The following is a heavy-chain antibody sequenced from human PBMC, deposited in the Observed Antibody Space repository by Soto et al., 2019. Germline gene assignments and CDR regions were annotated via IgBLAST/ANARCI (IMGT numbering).Heavy chain of an antibody. Sequence: QVQLVQSGAEVKKPGSSVKVSCKASGGTFSSYAISWVRQAPGQGREWMGGIIPIFGTANYAQKFQGRVTITADESTSTAYIELSSLRSEDTAVYYCARVEYCSGGSCWRAFDIWGQGTMVTVSS. CDR3: ARVEYCSGGSCWRAFDI. V-gene: IGHV1-69*01. CDR1: GGTFSSYA. J-gene: IGHJ3*02. D-gene: IGHD2-15*01. CDR2: IIPIFGTA.